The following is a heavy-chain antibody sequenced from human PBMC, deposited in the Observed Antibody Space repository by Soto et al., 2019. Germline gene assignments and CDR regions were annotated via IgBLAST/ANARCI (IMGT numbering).Heavy chain of an antibody. CDR3: ARRERYYGSPGWFDP. CDR1: GASINNFAYY. D-gene: IGHD3-10*01. CDR2: VYYNENT. V-gene: IGHV4-39*01. Sequence: SETLSLTCSVSGASINNFAYYWGWIRQPPGKGLEWIGTVYYNENTYYNPSLKSRVAISVDTAKNQLSLNLRSVTAADTAIYFCARRERYYGSPGWFDPWGQGTLVTVSS. J-gene: IGHJ5*01.